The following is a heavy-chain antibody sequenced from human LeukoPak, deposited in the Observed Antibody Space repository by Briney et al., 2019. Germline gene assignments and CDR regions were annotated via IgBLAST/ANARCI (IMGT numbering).Heavy chain of an antibody. J-gene: IGHJ4*02. V-gene: IGHV3-30*02. CDR2: IRYDGSNR. Sequence: GGSLRLSCAASGFTFSNYGIHWVRQAPGKGLEWVAFIRYDGSNRYYADSVKGRFTISRDNSKNTLYLQMNSLRAEDTAVYYCARDYGGSSPFDYWGQGTLVTVSS. CDR3: ARDYGGSSPFDY. CDR1: GFTFSNYG. D-gene: IGHD4-23*01.